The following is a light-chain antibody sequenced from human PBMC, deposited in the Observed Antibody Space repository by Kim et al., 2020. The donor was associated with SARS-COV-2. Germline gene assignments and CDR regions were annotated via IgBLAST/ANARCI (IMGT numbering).Light chain of an antibody. CDR1: NIGFTS. Sequence: SYELTQPPSVSVAPGETARITCGGHNIGFTSVHWYQQKPGLAPVLVIFHDSDRPSGIPEQFSGSNSGHTATLTISRVGAGDEADYYCQVWDTDREQWVFGGGTQLTVL. CDR3: QVWDTDREQWV. CDR2: HDS. V-gene: IGLV3-21*01. J-gene: IGLJ3*02.